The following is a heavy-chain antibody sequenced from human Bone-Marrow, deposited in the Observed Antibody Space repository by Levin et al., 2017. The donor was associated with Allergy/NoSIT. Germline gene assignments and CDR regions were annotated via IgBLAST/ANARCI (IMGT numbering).Heavy chain of an antibody. V-gene: IGHV3-73*01. CDR1: GLTLRGSA. Sequence: HAGGSLRLSCGGSGLTLRGSAMHWVRQTSGRGLEWVGRTWKKGNTYATQYSESVKGRFTFSRSDSKNMGYLQMNSLKPEDTAVYFCAIASAHGYSYYYMDVWGNGTTVIVSS. D-gene: IGHD2-21*01. J-gene: IGHJ6*03. CDR3: AIASAHGYSYYYMDV. CDR2: TWKKGNTYAT.